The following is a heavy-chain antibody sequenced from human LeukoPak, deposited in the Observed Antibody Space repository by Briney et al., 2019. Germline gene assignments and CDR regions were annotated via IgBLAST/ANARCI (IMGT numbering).Heavy chain of an antibody. J-gene: IGHJ4*02. CDR1: GFTFNNYS. V-gene: IGHV3-48*04. CDR3: ARESGSYSGFDY. CDR2: ISSSSSTT. Sequence: GGSLRLSCAASGFTFNNYSMNWVRQAPGKGLEWVSHISSSSSTTYYADSVKGRFTISRDNAKNSLYLQMNSLRAEDTAVYYCARESGSYSGFDYWGQGTLVTVSS. D-gene: IGHD1-26*01.